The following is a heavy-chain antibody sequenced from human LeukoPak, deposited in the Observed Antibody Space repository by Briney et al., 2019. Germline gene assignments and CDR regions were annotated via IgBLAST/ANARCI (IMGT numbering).Heavy chain of an antibody. Sequence: GGSLRLSCAASGFSFSNYWMTWIRQAPGKGLEWVANIRQDGNEKKYLDSVKGRFTISRDNAKNSLYLQMNSLGPEDTALYYSAKTETFGYNSWGQGTLVTVSS. V-gene: IGHV3-7*01. J-gene: IGHJ4*02. CDR2: IRQDGNEK. CDR3: AKTETFGYNS. CDR1: GFSFSNYW. D-gene: IGHD3-22*01.